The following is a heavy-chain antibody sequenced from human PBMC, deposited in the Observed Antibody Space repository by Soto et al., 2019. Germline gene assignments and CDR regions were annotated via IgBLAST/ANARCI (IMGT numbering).Heavy chain of an antibody. CDR3: APLSVSLSGPYGIHV. CDR1: GYSFTIYW. D-gene: IGHD2-15*01. V-gene: IGHV5-51*01. J-gene: IGHJ6*02. CDR2: IHPGDSET. Sequence: PGESLKISCKGSGYSFTIYWIGWVRQMPGKGLEWMGIIHPGDSETRYSPSFQGQVTISADKSISTAYLQWSSLTAADTAVYYCAPLSVSLSGPYGIHVWGQGTTVTVSS.